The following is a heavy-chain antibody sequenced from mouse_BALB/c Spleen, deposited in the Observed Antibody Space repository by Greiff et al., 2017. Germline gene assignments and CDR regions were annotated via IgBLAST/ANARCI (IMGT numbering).Heavy chain of an antibody. D-gene: IGHD2-14*01. CDR3: ARHGDYRYAWFAY. J-gene: IGHJ3*01. CDR2: ISSGGGST. CDR1: GFAFSSYD. Sequence: EVQLVESGGGLVKPGGSLKLSCAASGFAFSSYDMSWVRQTPEKRLEWVAYISSGGGSTYYPDTVKGRFTISRDNAKNTLYLQMSSLKSEDTAMYYCARHGDYRYAWFAYWGQGTLVTVSA. V-gene: IGHV5-12-1*01.